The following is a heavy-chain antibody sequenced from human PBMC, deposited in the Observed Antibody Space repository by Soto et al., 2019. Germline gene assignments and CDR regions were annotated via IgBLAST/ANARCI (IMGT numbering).Heavy chain of an antibody. CDR3: ARGSRGIAAAGTRDYYYYYGMDV. Sequence: GASVKVSCKASGYTFTSYDINWVRQATGQGLEWMGWMNPNSGNTGYAQKFQGRVTMTRNTSISTAYMELSSLRSEDTAVYYCARGSRGIAAAGTRDYYYYYGMDVWGQGTTVIVSS. V-gene: IGHV1-8*01. D-gene: IGHD6-13*01. CDR1: GYTFTSYD. J-gene: IGHJ6*02. CDR2: MNPNSGNT.